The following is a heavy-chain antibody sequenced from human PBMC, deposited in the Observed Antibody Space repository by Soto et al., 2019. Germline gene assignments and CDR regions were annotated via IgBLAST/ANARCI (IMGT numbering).Heavy chain of an antibody. CDR3: ARDAPSPTYNWNYVHRTDY. V-gene: IGHV3-48*02. D-gene: IGHD1-7*01. Sequence: GSLRLSCAASGFTFSSYIMNWVRQAPGQGLEWVSYISSSSSTIYYADSVKGRFTISRDNAKNSLYLQMNSLRDGDTAVYYCARDAPSPTYNWNYVHRTDYWGQEPWSPSPQ. CDR1: GFTFSSYI. CDR2: ISSSSSTI. J-gene: IGHJ4*01.